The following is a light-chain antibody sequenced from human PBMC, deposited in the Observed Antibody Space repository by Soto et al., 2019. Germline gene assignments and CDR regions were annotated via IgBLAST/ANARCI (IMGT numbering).Light chain of an antibody. V-gene: IGLV2-14*03. CDR3: PSYSNSITYV. CDR1: SSDIGAYNY. CDR2: DVS. Sequence: QSALTQPASVAGSPGQTVTFSCTGTSSDIGAYNYVSWYQQYPGKAPKLMIYDVSTRPSGVSNRFSGSKSGNTASLTISGLQAEDEADYYCPSYSNSITYVFGTGTKVTVL. J-gene: IGLJ1*01.